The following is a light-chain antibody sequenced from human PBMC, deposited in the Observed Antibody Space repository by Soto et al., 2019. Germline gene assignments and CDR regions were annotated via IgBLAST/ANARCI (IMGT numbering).Light chain of an antibody. CDR1: SSDVGGYNY. CDR2: EVS. V-gene: IGLV2-14*01. CDR3: SSYTSTDTPFV. J-gene: IGLJ1*01. Sequence: QSVLTQPASVSGSPGQSITISCTGTSSDVGGYNYDSWYQQHPGKAPKLMIFEVSNRPSGVSNRFSGSKSGNTASLTISGLQTEDEAEYYCSSYTSTDTPFVFGTGTKVTVL.